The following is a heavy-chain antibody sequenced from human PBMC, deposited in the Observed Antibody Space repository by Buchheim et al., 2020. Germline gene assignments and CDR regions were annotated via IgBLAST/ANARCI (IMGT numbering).Heavy chain of an antibody. V-gene: IGHV3-23*01. Sequence: VQLLESGGGLVQPGGSLRLSCAASGFTFSKSAMSWVRQAPGKGLEWVSAISEDGGRTYYADSVEGRFTISRDNSKNTLYLQMNSLRAEDTAIYYCVKEALGYSYADYWGQGTL. CDR3: VKEALGYSYADY. D-gene: IGHD5-18*01. CDR2: ISEDGGRT. CDR1: GFTFSKSA. J-gene: IGHJ4*02.